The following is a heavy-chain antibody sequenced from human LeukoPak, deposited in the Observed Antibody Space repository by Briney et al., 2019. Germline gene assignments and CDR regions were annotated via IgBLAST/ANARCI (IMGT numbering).Heavy chain of an antibody. CDR1: GFTFSTFP. V-gene: IGHV3-64D*06. CDR2: ISRNGDTT. J-gene: IGHJ3*02. Sequence: PGGSLRLSCSASGFTFSTFPMHWVRQAPGKGLEYFSAISRNGDTTYYADSVKGRFTITRDNSKNTLYRQMSSLRPEDTAVYYCVKALTDDAFDIWGQGTMVTVSS. CDR3: VKALTDDAFDI.